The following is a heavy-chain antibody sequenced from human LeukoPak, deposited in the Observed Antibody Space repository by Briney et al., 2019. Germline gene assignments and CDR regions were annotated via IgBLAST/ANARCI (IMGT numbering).Heavy chain of an antibody. CDR1: SGSISGYY. CDR3: ARSEVVVPAARPYYFDY. Sequence: PSETLSLTCTVSSGSISGYYWSWIRQPAGKGLEWIGRIYTSGSTNYNPSLKSRVTISVDTSKNQFSLKLSSVTAADTAVYYCARSEVVVPAARPYYFDYWGQGTLVTVSS. D-gene: IGHD2-2*01. V-gene: IGHV4-4*07. CDR2: IYTSGST. J-gene: IGHJ4*02.